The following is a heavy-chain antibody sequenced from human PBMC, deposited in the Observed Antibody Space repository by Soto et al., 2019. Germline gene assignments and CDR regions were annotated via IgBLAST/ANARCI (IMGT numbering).Heavy chain of an antibody. CDR1: GFTLRSHR. Sequence: EVQLVESGGGLVQPGGSLRVSCAASGFTLRSHRIHWVRQVPGKGLEWVSRIDTDGGGTSYADSVKGRFTISTDSAKNTVNLQMNGLRGEDTAVYYCATVFDLWGQGTLVTVSS. CDR3: ATVFDL. V-gene: IGHV3-74*01. J-gene: IGHJ5*02. CDR2: IDTDGGGT.